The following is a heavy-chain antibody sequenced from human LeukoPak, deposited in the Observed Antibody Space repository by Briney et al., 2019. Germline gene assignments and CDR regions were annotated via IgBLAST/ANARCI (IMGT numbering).Heavy chain of an antibody. CDR3: ARYCSSTSCPYYFDY. CDR1: GGTFSSYA. J-gene: IGHJ4*02. CDR2: IIPIFGTA. D-gene: IGHD2-2*01. Sequence: ASVKVSCKASGGTFSSYAISWVRQAPGQGLEWMGGIIPIFGTANYAQKFQGRVTITTDESTSTAYMELSSLRSEDTAVYYCARYCSSTSCPYYFDYWGQGTLVTVSS. V-gene: IGHV1-69*05.